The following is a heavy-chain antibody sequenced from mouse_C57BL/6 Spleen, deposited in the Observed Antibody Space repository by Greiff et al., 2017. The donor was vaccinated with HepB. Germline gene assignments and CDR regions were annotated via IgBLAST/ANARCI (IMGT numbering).Heavy chain of an antibody. CDR3: SYDYGGGLAY. Sequence: VQLQQSGAELMKPGASVKLSCKATGYTFTGYWIEWVKQRPGHGLEWIGEILPGSGSTNYNAKFKGKATFTADTSSNTAYMHLSSLTTDDSAIYCCSYDYGGGLAYWGQGTLVTVSA. CDR1: GYTFTGYW. D-gene: IGHD2-4*01. CDR2: ILPGSGST. J-gene: IGHJ3*01. V-gene: IGHV1-9*01.